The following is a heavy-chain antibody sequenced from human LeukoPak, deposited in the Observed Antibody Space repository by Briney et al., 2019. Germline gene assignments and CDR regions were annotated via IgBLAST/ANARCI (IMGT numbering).Heavy chain of an antibody. D-gene: IGHD2-2*01. Sequence: ASVKVSCKASGYTFTSYDINWVRQATGQGLEWMGWMNPNSGNTGYAQKFQGRVTITRNTSISTAYMDLNSLTSDDTAVYYCVRERPDAFWFDPWGQGTLVIVSS. J-gene: IGHJ5*02. V-gene: IGHV1-8*03. CDR1: GYTFTSYD. CDR3: VRERPDAFWFDP. CDR2: MNPNSGNT.